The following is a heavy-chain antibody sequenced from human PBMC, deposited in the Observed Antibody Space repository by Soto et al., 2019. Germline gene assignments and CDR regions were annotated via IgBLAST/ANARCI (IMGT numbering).Heavy chain of an antibody. D-gene: IGHD1-26*01. CDR3: ARVVGALGHWCDP. CDR1: GYTFTSYG. J-gene: IGHJ5*02. CDR2: ISAYNGNT. Sequence: QVQLVQSGAEVKKPGASVKVSCKASGYTFTSYGISWVRQAPGQGLEWMGRISAYNGNTNYAQKLQGRVTMTTDTTASTAYTELRSLRCDDTAVYYCARVVGALGHWCDPWGQGTLVTVSS. V-gene: IGHV1-18*01.